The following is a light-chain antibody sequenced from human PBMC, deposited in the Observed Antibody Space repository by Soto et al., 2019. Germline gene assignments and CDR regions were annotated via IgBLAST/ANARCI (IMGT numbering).Light chain of an antibody. Sequence: QSVLTQPPSVSAAPGQRVTISCNGSNSNIGAHYEVHWYQQFPGTAPKLLISNNTNRPSGVPDRFSGSRSGTSASLAITGLQSEDEADDYCQSFDTGLTGPILGIGTKLTVL. CDR1: NSNIGAHYE. V-gene: IGLV1-40*01. J-gene: IGLJ2*01. CDR3: QSFDTGLTGPI. CDR2: NNT.